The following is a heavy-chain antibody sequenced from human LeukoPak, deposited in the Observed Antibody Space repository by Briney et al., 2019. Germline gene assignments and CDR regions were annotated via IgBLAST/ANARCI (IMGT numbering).Heavy chain of an antibody. Sequence: SDTLSLTCTVSGGSISSYYWSWIRQPPGKGLEWIGYIYYSGSTNYNPSLKSRVTISVDTSKNQFSLKLSSVTAADTAVYYCARSRTGVAHFDYWGQGTLVTVSS. CDR1: GGSISSYY. D-gene: IGHD5-12*01. V-gene: IGHV4-59*07. CDR3: ARSRTGVAHFDY. J-gene: IGHJ4*02. CDR2: IYYSGST.